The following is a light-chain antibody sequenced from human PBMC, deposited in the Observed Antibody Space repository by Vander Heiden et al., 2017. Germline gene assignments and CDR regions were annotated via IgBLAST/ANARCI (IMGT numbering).Light chain of an antibody. J-gene: IGKJ1*01. Sequence: DIVMTQSPDSLAVSLGERATINCKSSQSVLYSSNNKNYLAWYQQKPGQPPKLLIYWASTRESGVPDRFSGSGSGTDFTLTISSLQAEDVAVYYCQQDDSTPHTFGQGTKAEIK. CDR2: WAS. CDR3: QQDDSTPHT. V-gene: IGKV4-1*01. CDR1: QSVLYSSNNKNY.